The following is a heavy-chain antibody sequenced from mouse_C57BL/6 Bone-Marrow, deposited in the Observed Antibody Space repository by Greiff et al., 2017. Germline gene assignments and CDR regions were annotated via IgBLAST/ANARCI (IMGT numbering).Heavy chain of an antibody. CDR3: ARRAQAPYAMDY. CDR2: IHPNSGST. Sequence: QVQLQQPGAELVKPGASVKLSCKASGYTFTSYWMHWVKQRPGQGLEWIGMIHPNSGSTNYNEKFKSKATLTVDKSSSTAYMQISSLTSEDSAVYYCARRAQAPYAMDYWGQGTSVTVSS. D-gene: IGHD3-2*02. CDR1: GYTFTSYW. V-gene: IGHV1-64*01. J-gene: IGHJ4*01.